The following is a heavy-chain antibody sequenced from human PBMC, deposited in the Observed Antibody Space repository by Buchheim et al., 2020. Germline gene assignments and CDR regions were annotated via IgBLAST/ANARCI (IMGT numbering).Heavy chain of an antibody. D-gene: IGHD3-3*01. CDR1: GGSISSYY. CDR3: ARGPLYYDFWSGSTYYYYGMDV. V-gene: IGHV4-59*01. J-gene: IGHJ6*02. Sequence: QVQLQESGPGLVKPSETLSLTCTVSGGSISSYYWSWIRQPPGKGLEWIGYIYYSGSTNYNPSLKSRVTISVDTSKNPFSLKLSSVTAADTAVYYCARGPLYYDFWSGSTYYYYGMDVWGQGTT. CDR2: IYYSGST.